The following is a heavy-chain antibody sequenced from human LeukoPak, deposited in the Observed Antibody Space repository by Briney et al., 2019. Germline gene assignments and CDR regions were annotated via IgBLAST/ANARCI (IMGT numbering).Heavy chain of an antibody. CDR1: GFAFTSAW. CDR2: IKSEADGGTS. Sequence: PGGSLRLSCAASGFAFTSAWMTWVRQAPGKGLEWVGRIKSEADGGTSDYATVVRGRFIISRNDSDNTLYLQMNSLKTEDTAMYYCCTPSGATALSPSFGLWGQGTLVTVSS. CDR3: CTPSGATALSPSFGL. D-gene: IGHD3-10*01. J-gene: IGHJ4*02. V-gene: IGHV3-15*01.